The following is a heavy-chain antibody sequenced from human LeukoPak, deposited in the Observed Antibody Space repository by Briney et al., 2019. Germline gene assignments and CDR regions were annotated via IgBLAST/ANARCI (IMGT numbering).Heavy chain of an antibody. D-gene: IGHD3-22*01. CDR3: ARRSGYYSSGYFDY. CDR2: IYTSGST. V-gene: IGHV4-4*07. Sequence: PSETLSLTCTVSGGSISSYYWSWIRQPAGKGLELIGRIYTSGSTNYNPSLKSRVTMSVDTSKNQFSLKLSSVTAADTAVYYCARRSGYYSSGYFDYWGQGTLVTVSS. CDR1: GGSISSYY. J-gene: IGHJ4*02.